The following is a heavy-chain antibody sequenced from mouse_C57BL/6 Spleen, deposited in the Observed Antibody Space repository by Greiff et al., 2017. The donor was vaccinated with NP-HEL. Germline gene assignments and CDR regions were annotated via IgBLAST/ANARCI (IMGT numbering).Heavy chain of an antibody. D-gene: IGHD2-5*01. Sequence: VQLQQSGAELVKPGASVKMSCKASGYTFTSYWITWVKQRPGQGLEWIGDIYPGSGSTNYNEKLKSKATLTVDTSSSTAYMQLSSLTSEDSAVYYCARAPYSNYAYFDYWGQGTTLTVSS. CDR3: ARAPYSNYAYFDY. V-gene: IGHV1-55*01. CDR2: IYPGSGST. CDR1: GYTFTSYW. J-gene: IGHJ2*01.